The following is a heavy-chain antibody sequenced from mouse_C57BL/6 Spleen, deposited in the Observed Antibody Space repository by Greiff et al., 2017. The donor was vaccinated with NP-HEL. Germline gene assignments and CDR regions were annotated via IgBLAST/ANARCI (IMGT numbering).Heavy chain of an antibody. D-gene: IGHD2-12*01. Sequence: EVQRVESGGGLVKPGGSLKLSCAASGFTFSSYAMSWVRQTPEKRLEWVATISDGGSYTYYPDNVKGRFTISRDNAQNNLDLQMSHLKSEDTAMYYCARVFTPYWYFDVWGTGTTVTVSS. CDR2: ISDGGSYT. V-gene: IGHV5-4*01. CDR3: ARVFTPYWYFDV. J-gene: IGHJ1*03. CDR1: GFTFSSYA.